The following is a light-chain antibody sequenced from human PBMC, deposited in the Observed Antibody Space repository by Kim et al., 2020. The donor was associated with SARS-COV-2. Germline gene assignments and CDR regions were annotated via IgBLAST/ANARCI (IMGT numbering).Light chain of an antibody. Sequence: EIVMTQSPATLSVSPGERATLSCRASQSVSSNLAWYQQKPGQAPRLLIYGASTRATGIPGRFSGSGSGTEFTLTISSLQSEDFAVYYCQQYSHWPLTFGGGTKVGIK. CDR1: QSVSSN. V-gene: IGKV3-15*01. CDR2: GAS. CDR3: QQYSHWPLT. J-gene: IGKJ4*01.